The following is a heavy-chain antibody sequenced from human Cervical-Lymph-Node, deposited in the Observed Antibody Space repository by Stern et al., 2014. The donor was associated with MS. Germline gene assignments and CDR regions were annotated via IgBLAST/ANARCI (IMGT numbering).Heavy chain of an antibody. Sequence: DQLVQSGAEVKKPGESLKISCQGSGYAFATYWIGWVRQKPGKGLEWMASIYPGDSDSTYRPSFQGQVTISADKSINAAYLQWSSLTASDTAIYYCARLDTRSFAHWGQGTLVTVSS. J-gene: IGHJ4*02. CDR2: IYPGDSDS. CDR3: ARLDTRSFAH. V-gene: IGHV5-51*03. D-gene: IGHD2-2*01. CDR1: GYAFATYW.